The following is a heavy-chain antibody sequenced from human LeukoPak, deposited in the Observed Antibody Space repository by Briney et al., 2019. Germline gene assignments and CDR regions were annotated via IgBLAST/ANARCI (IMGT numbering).Heavy chain of an antibody. CDR3: AKTTVTPEYFDL. V-gene: IGHV4-39*01. D-gene: IGHD4-17*01. Sequence: SETLSLTCTVSGGSISSSSYYWGWLRQPPGKGLEWIGSIYYSGSTYYNPSLKSRVTISVDTSKNQFSLKLSSVTAADTAVYYCAKTTVTPEYFDLWGRGTLVTVSS. J-gene: IGHJ2*01. CDR2: IYYSGST. CDR1: GGSISSSSYY.